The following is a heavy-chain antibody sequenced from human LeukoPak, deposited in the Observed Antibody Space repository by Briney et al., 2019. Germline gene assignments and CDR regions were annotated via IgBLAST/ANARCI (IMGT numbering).Heavy chain of an antibody. CDR2: IYYSGST. V-gene: IGHV4-39*01. J-gene: IGHJ4*02. CDR1: GGSISSSSYY. CDR3: TGEITLDY. Sequence: SETLSPTCTVSGGSISSSSYYWGWIRQPPGKGLEWIGSIYYSGSTYYNPSLKSRVTISVDTSKNQFSLKLSSVTAADTAVYYCTGEITLDYWGQGTLVTVSS. D-gene: IGHD7-27*01.